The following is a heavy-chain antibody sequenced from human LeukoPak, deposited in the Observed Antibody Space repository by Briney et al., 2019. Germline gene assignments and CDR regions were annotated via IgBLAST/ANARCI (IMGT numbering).Heavy chain of an antibody. V-gene: IGHV3-30-3*01. CDR3: ARDLSVVPAV. Sequence: GGSLRLSCAASGFTFRSYTMHWVRQAPGEGLEWVALILYDGNNHYYADSVKGRFTIFRDNSENTLYLQMNNLRPEDTAVYYCARDLSVVPAVWGQGTLVTVSS. CDR2: ILYDGNNH. D-gene: IGHD2-2*01. CDR1: GFTFRSYT. J-gene: IGHJ4*02.